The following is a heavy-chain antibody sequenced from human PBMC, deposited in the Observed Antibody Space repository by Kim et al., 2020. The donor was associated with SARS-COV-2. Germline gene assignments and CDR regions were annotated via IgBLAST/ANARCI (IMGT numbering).Heavy chain of an antibody. CDR1: GGSISSSSYY. V-gene: IGHV4-39*01. CDR2: IYYSGST. CDR3: ARLLESVAGKTWFDP. J-gene: IGHJ5*02. Sequence: SETLSLTCTVSGGSISSSSYYWGWIRQPPGKGLEWIGSIYYSGSTYYNPSLKSRVTISVDTSKNQFSLKLSSVTAADTAVYYCARLLESVAGKTWFDPWGQGTLVTVSS. D-gene: IGHD6-19*01.